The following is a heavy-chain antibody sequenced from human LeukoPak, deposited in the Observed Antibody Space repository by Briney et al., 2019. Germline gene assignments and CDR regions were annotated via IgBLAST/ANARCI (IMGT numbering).Heavy chain of an antibody. CDR2: IYYSGST. J-gene: IGHJ4*02. CDR3: ATTISGYSYGLGY. Sequence: SETLSLSCTASGGSISSHYWSWIRQHLGKGLEWIGYIYYSGSTYYNPSLKSRVTISVDTAKNQFSLKLSSVTAADTAVYYCATTISGYSYGLGYWGQGTLVTVSS. CDR1: GGSISSHY. V-gene: IGHV4-59*06. D-gene: IGHD5-18*01.